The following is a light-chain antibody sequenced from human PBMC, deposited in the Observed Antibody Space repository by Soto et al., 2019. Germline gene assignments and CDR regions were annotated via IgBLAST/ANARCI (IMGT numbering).Light chain of an antibody. CDR3: AAWDGSLNVYV. J-gene: IGLJ1*01. Sequence: QSVLTQPPSASGTPGQRGTISYSGSSSSIGSNSVNWYQQLPRTAPKVLIYTNNQRPSGVPDRFSGSKSGTSASLAISGLQSEDEADYYCAAWDGSLNVYVFGTGTKVTVL. CDR1: SSSIGSNS. V-gene: IGLV1-44*01. CDR2: TNN.